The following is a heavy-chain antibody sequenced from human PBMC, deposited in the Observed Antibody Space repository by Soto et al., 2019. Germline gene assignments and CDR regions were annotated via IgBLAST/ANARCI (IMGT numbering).Heavy chain of an antibody. CDR2: IYPGDSDT. V-gene: IGHV5-51*01. Sequence: PGESLKISCKGSGYSFTSYWIGWVRQMPGKGLEWTGIIYPGDSDTRYSPSFQGQVTISADKSISTAYLQWSSLKASDTAMYYCARHLAHYYYDSSVGFDYWGQGTLVTVSS. CDR1: GYSFTSYW. J-gene: IGHJ4*02. CDR3: ARHLAHYYYDSSVGFDY. D-gene: IGHD3-22*01.